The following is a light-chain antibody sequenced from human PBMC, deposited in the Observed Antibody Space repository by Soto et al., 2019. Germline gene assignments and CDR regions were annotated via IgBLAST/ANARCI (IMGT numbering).Light chain of an antibody. CDR2: DTS. J-gene: IGKJ2*01. V-gene: IGKV3-15*01. CDR3: QQYNYWPPGA. Sequence: EIVMTQSPITLSVSPGERATLSCRASQSVSSNLAWYQQRPGQAPRLLIYDTSTRATDIPARFSGSGSGTEFTLTISGLQSEDFAVYYCQQYNYWPPGAFGQGTKLEIK. CDR1: QSVSSN.